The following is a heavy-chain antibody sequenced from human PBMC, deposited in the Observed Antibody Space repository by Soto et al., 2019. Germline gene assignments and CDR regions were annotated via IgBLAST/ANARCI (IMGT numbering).Heavy chain of an antibody. D-gene: IGHD2-2*02. CDR2: ISGSGGST. J-gene: IGHJ6*02. CDR3: AKFVTPAAIGHGMDV. CDR1: GFTFSSYA. Sequence: PGGSLRLSCAASGFTFSSYAMSWVRQAPGKGLEWVSSISGSGGSTYYADSVKGRFTISRDNSKNKLYLQMNSLRAEDTAVYYCAKFVTPAAIGHGMDVWGQGTAVTVSS. V-gene: IGHV3-23*01.